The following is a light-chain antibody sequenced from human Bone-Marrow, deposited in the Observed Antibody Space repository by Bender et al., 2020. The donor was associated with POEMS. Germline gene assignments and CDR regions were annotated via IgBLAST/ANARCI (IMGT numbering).Light chain of an antibody. J-gene: IGLJ2*01. Sequence: QSVLTQPPSVSGAPGQRVTISCTGTSSNVGSYNLVSWYQQHPGKAPKLIIYDVSNRPSGVPNRFSGSKSGNTASLTISGLQAEDGADYYCISYTTSSTGHVIIGGGTKLTVL. CDR1: SSNVGSYNL. CDR2: DVS. CDR3: ISYTTSSTGHVI. V-gene: IGLV2-14*02.